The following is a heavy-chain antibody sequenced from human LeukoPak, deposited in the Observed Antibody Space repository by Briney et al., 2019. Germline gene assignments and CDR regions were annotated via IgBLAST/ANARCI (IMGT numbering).Heavy chain of an antibody. J-gene: IGHJ3*02. CDR1: GGSFSAYY. CDR3: ARVRGYSYGFVFDI. Sequence: SETLSLTCAVYGGSFSAYYWSWIRQPPGKGLEWIGEISHSGSTNYKPSLKSRVTISVDTSKNQFSLKLSSVTAADTAVYYCARVRGYSYGFVFDIWGQGTMVTVSS. D-gene: IGHD5-18*01. CDR2: ISHSGST. V-gene: IGHV4-34*01.